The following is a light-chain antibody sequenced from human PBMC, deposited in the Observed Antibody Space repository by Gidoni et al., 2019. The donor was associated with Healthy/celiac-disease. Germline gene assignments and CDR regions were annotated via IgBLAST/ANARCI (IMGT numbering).Light chain of an antibody. V-gene: IGLV2-23*02. J-gene: IGLJ3*02. Sequence: HSALTQPASVSGSPGQSITISCTGTSSDVGSYNLVSWYQQHPGKALKLMIDEVSQRPSGVSNRFSGSKSGNTASLTISGLQAEDEADYYCCSYAGSSTWVFGGGTKLTVL. CDR3: CSYAGSSTWV. CDR2: EVS. CDR1: SSDVGSYNL.